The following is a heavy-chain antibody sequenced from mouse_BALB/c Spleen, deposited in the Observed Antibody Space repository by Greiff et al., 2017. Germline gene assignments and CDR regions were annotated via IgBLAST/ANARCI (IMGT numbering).Heavy chain of an antibody. CDR2: ISYSGST. Sequence: DVQLQESGPGLVKPSQSLSLTCTVTGYSITSDYAWNWIRQFPGNKLEWMGYISYSGSTSYNPSLKSRISITRDTSKNQFFLQLNSVTTEDTATYYCARAMITTNSYYAMDYWGQGTSVTVSS. CDR3: ARAMITTNSYYAMDY. D-gene: IGHD2-4*01. J-gene: IGHJ4*01. V-gene: IGHV3-2*02. CDR1: GYSITSDYA.